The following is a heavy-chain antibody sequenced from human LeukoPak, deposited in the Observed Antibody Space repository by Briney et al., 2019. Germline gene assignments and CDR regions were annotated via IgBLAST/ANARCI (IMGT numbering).Heavy chain of an antibody. CDR1: GGSFSGYY. V-gene: IGHV4-34*01. CDR2: INHSGST. D-gene: IGHD6-19*01. CDR3: ARGAIIAVAGTYFDY. J-gene: IGHJ4*02. Sequence: SETLSPTCAVYGGSFSGYYWSWIRQPPGKGLEWIGEINHSGSTNYNPSLKSRVTISVDTSKNQFSLKLSSVTAADTAVYYCARGAIIAVAGTYFDYWGQGTLVTVSS.